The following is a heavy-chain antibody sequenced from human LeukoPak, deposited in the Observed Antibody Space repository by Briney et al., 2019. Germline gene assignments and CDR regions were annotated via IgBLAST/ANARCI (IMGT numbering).Heavy chain of an antibody. CDR2: IDTAGDT. CDR1: GFTFSNYG. V-gene: IGHV3-13*01. CDR3: ARISKTDAFDI. D-gene: IGHD4-11*01. J-gene: IGHJ3*02. Sequence: GGSLRLSCAASGFTFSNYGISWVRQAAGKGLEWVSAIDTAGDTYYPGSVKGRFTISRENAKNSLYLQMNSLRAGDTAVYYCARISKTDAFDIWGQGTMVTVSS.